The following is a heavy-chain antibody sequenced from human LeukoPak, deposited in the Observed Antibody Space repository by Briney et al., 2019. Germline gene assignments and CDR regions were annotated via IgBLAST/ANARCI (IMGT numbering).Heavy chain of an antibody. J-gene: IGHJ4*02. CDR3: ARVGYYDSSGPMGYYFDY. CDR2: IYHSGST. V-gene: IGHV4-30-2*01. D-gene: IGHD3-22*01. Sequence: PSQTLSLTCAVSGGSISSGGYSWSWIRQPPGKGLEWIGYIYHSGSTYYNPSLKSRVTISVDTSKNQFSLKLSSVTAADTAVYYCARVGYYDSSGPMGYYFDYWGQGTLVTVSS. CDR1: GGSISSGGYS.